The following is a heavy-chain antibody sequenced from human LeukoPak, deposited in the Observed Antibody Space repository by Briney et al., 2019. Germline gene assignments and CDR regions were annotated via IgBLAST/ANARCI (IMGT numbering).Heavy chain of an antibody. CDR2: LSEYNGNT. V-gene: IGHV1-18*01. CDR3: ARELRVGATLYFDY. J-gene: IGHJ4*02. Sequence: AAVKVSCKASGYTFTSYGISWVRQAPGQGREWMGWLSEYNGNTNYAQKLQGRVTMTTDTSTRTAYMELRSLRSDDTVVYYCARELRVGATLYFDYWGQGTLVTVS. D-gene: IGHD1-26*01. CDR1: GYTFTSYG.